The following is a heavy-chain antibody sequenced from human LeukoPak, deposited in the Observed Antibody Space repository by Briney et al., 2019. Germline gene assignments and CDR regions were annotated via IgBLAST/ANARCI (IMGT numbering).Heavy chain of an antibody. J-gene: IGHJ6*02. CDR1: GFTFSSYG. V-gene: IGHV3-30*18. CDR2: ISYDGSNK. CDR3: AKGRRHFLGAAAGNYYYYGMDV. D-gene: IGHD6-13*01. Sequence: GRSLRLSCAASGFTFSSYGMHWVRQAPGKGLEWVAVISYDGSNKYYADSVKGRFTISRDNSKNTLYLQMNSLRAEDTAVYYCAKGRRHFLGAAAGNYYYYGMDVWGQGTTVTVSS.